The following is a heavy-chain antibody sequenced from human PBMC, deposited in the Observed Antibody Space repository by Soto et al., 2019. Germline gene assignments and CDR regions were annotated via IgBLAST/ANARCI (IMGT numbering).Heavy chain of an antibody. CDR3: EKVLYYYDSSGTDDAFDI. Sequence: GGSLRLSCAASGFTFSSYAMSWVRQAPGKGLEWVSAISGSGGSTYYADSVKGRFTISRDNSKNTLYLQMNSLRAEDTDVYYCEKVLYYYDSSGTDDAFDIWGQGTMVTVSS. V-gene: IGHV3-23*01. D-gene: IGHD3-22*01. CDR1: GFTFSSYA. CDR2: ISGSGGST. J-gene: IGHJ3*02.